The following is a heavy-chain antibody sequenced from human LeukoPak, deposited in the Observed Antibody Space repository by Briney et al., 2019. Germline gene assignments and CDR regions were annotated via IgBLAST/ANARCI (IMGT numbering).Heavy chain of an antibody. CDR1: GFTFSTYA. J-gene: IGHJ4*02. CDR2: ISGSGGST. D-gene: IGHD3-3*01. CDR3: AKQYYNFRSGWVN. Sequence: TGGSLRLSCAASGFTFSTYAMTWVRQAPGKGLEWVSAISGSGGSTYYADSVKGRFTISRDNSRNTLYLQMNSLRVEDTAVYYCAKQYYNFRSGWVNWGQGTLVTVSS. V-gene: IGHV3-23*01.